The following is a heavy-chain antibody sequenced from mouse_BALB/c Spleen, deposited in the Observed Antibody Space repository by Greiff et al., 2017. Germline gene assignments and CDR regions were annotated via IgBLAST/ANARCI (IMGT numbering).Heavy chain of an antibody. Sequence: QVQLKESGPGLVAPSQSLSITCTVSGFSLTGYGVNWVRQPPGKGLEWLGMIWGDGSTDYNSALKSRLSISKDNSKSQVFLKMNSLQTDDTARYYCARERPLNYYGSSYAGYAMDYWGQGTSDTVSS. CDR1: GFSLTGYG. D-gene: IGHD1-1*01. V-gene: IGHV2-6-7*01. CDR2: IWGDGST. CDR3: ARERPLNYYGSSYAGYAMDY. J-gene: IGHJ4*01.